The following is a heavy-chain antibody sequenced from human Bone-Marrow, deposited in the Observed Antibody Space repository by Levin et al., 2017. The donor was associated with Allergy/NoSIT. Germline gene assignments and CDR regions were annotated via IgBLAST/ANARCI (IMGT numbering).Heavy chain of an antibody. V-gene: IGHV3-30*18. J-gene: IGHJ4*02. Sequence: GGSLRLSCAASGFTFSSYGMHWVRQAPGKGLEWVAVISYDGSNKYYADSVKGRFTISRDNSKNTLYLQMNSLRAEDTAVYYCAKDSAFYDYVWGSYRFQPPDYWGQGTLVTVSS. CDR3: AKDSAFYDYVWGSYRFQPPDY. D-gene: IGHD3-16*02. CDR1: GFTFSSYG. CDR2: ISYDGSNK.